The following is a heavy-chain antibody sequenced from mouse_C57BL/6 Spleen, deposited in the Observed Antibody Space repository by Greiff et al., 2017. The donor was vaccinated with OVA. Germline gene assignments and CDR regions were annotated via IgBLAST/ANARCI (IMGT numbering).Heavy chain of an antibody. D-gene: IGHD1-1*01. V-gene: IGHV5-6*01. Sequence: EVQLVESGGDLVKPGGSLKLSCAASGFTFSSYGLSWVRQTPDKRREWVATISSGGSYTSYPDSVKGRFTISRDKAKNTLYLQMSSLKSEDTAMYYCARQTTVVATRYFDVWGTGTTVTVSS. J-gene: IGHJ1*03. CDR2: ISSGGSYT. CDR1: GFTFSSYG. CDR3: ARQTTVVATRYFDV.